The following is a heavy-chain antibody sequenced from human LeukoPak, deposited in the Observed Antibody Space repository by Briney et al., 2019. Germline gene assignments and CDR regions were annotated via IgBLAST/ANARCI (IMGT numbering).Heavy chain of an antibody. CDR3: AKDNRHYDSSGYYYGDGRASAFDY. CDR1: GFTFSSYA. V-gene: IGHV3-30-3*01. J-gene: IGHJ4*02. D-gene: IGHD3-22*01. Sequence: GGSLRLSCAASGFTFSSYAMHWVRQAPGKGLEWVAVISYDGSNKYYADSVKGRFTISRDNSKNTLYLQMNSLRAEDTAVYYCAKDNRHYDSSGYYYGDGRASAFDYWGQGTLVTVSS. CDR2: ISYDGSNK.